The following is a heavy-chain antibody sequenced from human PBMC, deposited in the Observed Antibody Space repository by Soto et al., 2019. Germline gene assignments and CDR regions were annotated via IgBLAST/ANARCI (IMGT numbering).Heavy chain of an antibody. CDR2: IYYSGST. V-gene: IGHV4-30-4*01. CDR1: GGSISSGDYY. J-gene: IGHJ4*02. Sequence: PSETLSLTCTVSGGSISSGDYYWSWIRQPPGKGLEWIGYIYYSGSTYYNPSLKSRVTISVDTSKNQFSLKLSSVTAADTAVYYCASGKWELLLDYWGQGTLVTVSS. D-gene: IGHD1-26*01. CDR3: ASGKWELLLDY.